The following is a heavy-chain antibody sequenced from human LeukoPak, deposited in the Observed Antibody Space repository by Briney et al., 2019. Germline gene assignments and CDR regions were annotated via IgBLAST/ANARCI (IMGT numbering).Heavy chain of an antibody. J-gene: IGHJ4*02. CDR1: GGSISSYY. Sequence: KPWETLSLTCTVSGGSISSYYWSWIRLPPGKGLEWIGYIYYTGATYYNPSLKSRVTISLDTSKNQFSLKLSSVTAADAAVYYCARAGYSYGTGYYFDYWGQGALVTVSS. D-gene: IGHD5-18*01. CDR3: ARAGYSYGTGYYFDY. V-gene: IGHV4-59*01. CDR2: IYYTGAT.